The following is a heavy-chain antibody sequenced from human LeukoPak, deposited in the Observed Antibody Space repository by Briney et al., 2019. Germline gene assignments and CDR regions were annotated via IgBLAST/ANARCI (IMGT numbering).Heavy chain of an antibody. V-gene: IGHV4-59*01. CDR1: GGSISGYY. Sequence: PSETLSLTCTVSGGSISGYYWSWIRQPPGKGLEWIGYIYYSGSTNYNPSLKSRVTISVDTSKNQFSLKLSSVTAADTAVYYCARARSGGTLFDYWGQGTLVTVSS. J-gene: IGHJ4*02. CDR3: ARARSGGTLFDY. CDR2: IYYSGST. D-gene: IGHD2-15*01.